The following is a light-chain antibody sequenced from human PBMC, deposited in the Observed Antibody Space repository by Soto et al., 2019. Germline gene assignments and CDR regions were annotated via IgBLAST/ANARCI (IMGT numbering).Light chain of an antibody. CDR2: SNN. CDR3: AAWDASLGGFYV. J-gene: IGLJ1*01. Sequence: QSLLTQPPSASGTPGQRVTISCSGSRSSIGSNTVNWYQHLPGSAPKLLIYSNNHRPSGVPDRFSAFKAGASASLAISGLQSEDEGDYYCAAWDASLGGFYVFGSGTKLTVL. V-gene: IGLV1-44*01. CDR1: RSSIGSNT.